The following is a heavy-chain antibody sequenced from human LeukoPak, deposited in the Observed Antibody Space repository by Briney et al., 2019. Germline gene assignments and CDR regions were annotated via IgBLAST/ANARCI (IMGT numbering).Heavy chain of an antibody. CDR2: INHSGST. J-gene: IGHJ6*02. D-gene: IGHD6-6*01. CDR1: GGSFSGYY. Sequence: SETLSLTCAVYGGSFSGYYWSWIRQPPGKGLEWLGEINHSGSTNYNPSLKSRVTISVDTSKNQFSLKLSSVTAADTAVYYCARWKAARPYYYYGMDVWGQGTTVTVSS. V-gene: IGHV4-34*01. CDR3: ARWKAARPYYYYGMDV.